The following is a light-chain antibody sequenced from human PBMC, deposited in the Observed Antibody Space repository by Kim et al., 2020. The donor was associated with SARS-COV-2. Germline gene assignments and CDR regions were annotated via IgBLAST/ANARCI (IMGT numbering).Light chain of an antibody. CDR3: QQYYSTPRT. CDR2: WAS. J-gene: IGKJ1*01. CDR1: QSVLYSSNNKNY. Sequence: DIVMTQSPDSLAVSLGERATINCKSSQSVLYSSNNKNYLAWYQQKPGQPPKVVIYWASTRESGVPDRFSGSGSGTDFTLTISSLQAEDVAVYYCQQYYSTPRTFGQGTKLEI. V-gene: IGKV4-1*01.